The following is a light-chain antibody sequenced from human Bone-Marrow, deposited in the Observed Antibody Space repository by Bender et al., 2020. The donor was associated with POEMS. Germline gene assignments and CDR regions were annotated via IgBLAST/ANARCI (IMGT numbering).Light chain of an antibody. CDR1: SSDVGGYDY. V-gene: IGLV2-14*03. CDR2: DVS. CDR3: TSYTSSNTVL. Sequence: QSALTQPASVSGSPGQSITISCTGTSSDVGGYDYVPWFQHRPGKAPKLMIYDVSNRPSRVSNRFFGSQSGNTASLTISGLRAEDEADYYCTSYTSSNTVLFGGGTKLPVL. J-gene: IGLJ2*01.